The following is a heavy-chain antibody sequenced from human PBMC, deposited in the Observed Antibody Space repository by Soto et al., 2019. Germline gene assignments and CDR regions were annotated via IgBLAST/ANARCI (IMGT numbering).Heavy chain of an antibody. CDR2: IYHSGST. CDR3: ARGAVVNFDS. CDR1: GGSISSGGSS. D-gene: IGHD3-22*01. J-gene: IGHJ4*02. Sequence: QLQLQESGSGLVKPSQTLSLTCAVSGGSISSGGSSWTWIRQPPGKGLEWIGYIYHSGSTYYNPSRKSRVTLSVDRSKNQFSLKLTSVTAADPAVYYCARGAVVNFDSWGQGTLVTVSS. V-gene: IGHV4-30-2*01.